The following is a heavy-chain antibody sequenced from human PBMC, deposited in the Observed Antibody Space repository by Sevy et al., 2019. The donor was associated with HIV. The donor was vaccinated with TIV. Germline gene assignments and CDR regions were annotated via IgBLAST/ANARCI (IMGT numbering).Heavy chain of an antibody. J-gene: IGHJ6*02. CDR2: INSDGSST. CDR3: ASFNYYYGMDV. Sequence: GGSLRLSCAASGFTFSSYWMHWVRQAPGKGLVWVSRINSDGSSTSYADSVKGRFTISRDNAKNTLYLQMNSLRAEYTAVYYCASFNYYYGMDVWGQGTTVIVSS. V-gene: IGHV3-74*01. CDR1: GFTFSSYW.